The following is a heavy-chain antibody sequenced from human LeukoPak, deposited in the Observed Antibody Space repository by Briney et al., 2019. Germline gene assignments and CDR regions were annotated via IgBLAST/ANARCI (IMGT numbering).Heavy chain of an antibody. J-gene: IGHJ4*02. CDR3: ARLPVIAVVKNTASQRVDY. Sequence: SETLSLTCAVYGGSFSGYYWSWIRQPPGKGLEWIGEINHSGSTNYNPSLKSQVTISVDTSKNQFSLKLSSVTAADTAVYYCARLPVIAVVKNTASQRVDYWGQGTLVTVSS. CDR2: INHSGST. CDR1: GGSFSGYY. D-gene: IGHD3-22*01. V-gene: IGHV4-34*01.